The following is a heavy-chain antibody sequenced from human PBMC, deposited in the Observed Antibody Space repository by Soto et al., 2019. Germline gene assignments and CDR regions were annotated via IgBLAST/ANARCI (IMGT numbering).Heavy chain of an antibody. CDR2: IYYSGST. J-gene: IGHJ3*02. D-gene: IGHD3-9*01. CDR1: GGSISSYY. CDR3: ARAKYCDILTGISAFDI. V-gene: IGHV4-59*01. Sequence: SETLSLTCTVSGGSISSYYWSWIRQPPGKGLEWIGYIYYSGSTNYNPSLKSRVTISVDTSKNQFSLKLSSVTAADTAVYYCARAKYCDILTGISAFDIWGQGTMVTVSS.